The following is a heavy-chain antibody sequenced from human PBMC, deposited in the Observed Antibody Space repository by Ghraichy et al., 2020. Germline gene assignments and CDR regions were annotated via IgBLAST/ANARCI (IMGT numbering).Heavy chain of an antibody. V-gene: IGHV3-74*01. J-gene: IGHJ4*02. D-gene: IGHD1-26*01. CDR2: INSDGSST. CDR1: GFTFSSYW. CDR3: GSSGSYRRGPDY. Sequence: GGSLRLSCAASGFTFSSYWMHWVRQAPGKGLVWVSRINSDGSSTSYADSVKGRFTISRDNAKNTLYLQMNSLRAEDTAVYYCGSSGSYRRGPDYWGQGTLVTVSS.